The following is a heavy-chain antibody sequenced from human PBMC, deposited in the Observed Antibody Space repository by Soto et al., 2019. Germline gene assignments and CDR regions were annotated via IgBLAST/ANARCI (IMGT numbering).Heavy chain of an antibody. V-gene: IGHV4-4*02. CDR2: IYHSGST. J-gene: IGHJ4*02. D-gene: IGHD3-22*01. CDR3: ARRLTYYYDSSGYTYYFDY. Sequence: SETLSLTCAVSGGSISSSNWWSWVRQPPGKGLEWIGEIYHSGSTNYNPSLKSRVTISVDKSKNQFSLKLSSVTAADTAVYYCARRLTYYYDSSGYTYYFDYWGQGTLVTSPQ. CDR1: GGSISSSNW.